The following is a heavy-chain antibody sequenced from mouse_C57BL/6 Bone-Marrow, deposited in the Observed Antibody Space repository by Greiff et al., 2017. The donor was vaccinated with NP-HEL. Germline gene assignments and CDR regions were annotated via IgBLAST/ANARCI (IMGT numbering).Heavy chain of an antibody. CDR2: IYPRSGNT. CDR1: GYTFTSYG. D-gene: IGHD1-1*01. V-gene: IGHV1-81*01. CDR3: ARYYGSYFAY. J-gene: IGHJ3*01. Sequence: QVQLQQSGAELARPGASVKLSCKASGYTFTSYGISWVKQRTGQGLEWIGEIYPRSGNTYYNEKFKGKATLNADKSSSTAYMELRSLTSEDSAVYFCARYYGSYFAYWGQGTLVTVSA.